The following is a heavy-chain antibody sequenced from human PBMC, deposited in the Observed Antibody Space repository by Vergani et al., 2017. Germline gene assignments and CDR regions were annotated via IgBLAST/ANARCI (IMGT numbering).Heavy chain of an antibody. CDR1: GFTFIMPD. J-gene: IGHJ3*02. D-gene: IGHD5-12*01. Sequence: EVQLLESGGDLVQPGGSLRLSCAASGFTFIMPDMSWVRQAPGKGLEWVSTLSASERRTHDADVVKGRFTISRDNANNTLFLHMNSLIPEATAVYYCAKVGRSEVATTFVAFDIWGQGTMVTVSS. CDR3: AKVGRSEVATTFVAFDI. V-gene: IGHV3-23*01. CDR2: LSASERRT.